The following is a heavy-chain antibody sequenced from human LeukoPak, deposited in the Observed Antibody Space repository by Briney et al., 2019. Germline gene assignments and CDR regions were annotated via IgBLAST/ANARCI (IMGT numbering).Heavy chain of an antibody. J-gene: IGHJ4*02. Sequence: GGSLRLSCAASGFTFSNAWMSWVRQAPGKGLEWVGRIKSKTDGCTTDYAAPVKGRFTISRDDSKNTLYLQMNSLKTEDTAVYYCTTDAAPAVGYYFDYWGQGTLVTVSS. D-gene: IGHD6-19*01. CDR1: GFTFSNAW. CDR2: IKSKTDGCTT. CDR3: TTDAAPAVGYYFDY. V-gene: IGHV3-15*01.